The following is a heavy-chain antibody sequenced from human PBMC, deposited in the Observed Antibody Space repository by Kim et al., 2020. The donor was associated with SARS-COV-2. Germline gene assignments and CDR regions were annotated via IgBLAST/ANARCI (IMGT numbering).Heavy chain of an antibody. CDR2: INPSGDSA. CDR3: TKDKEGVPFRQPNWLGP. CDR1: GYTFTTYY. D-gene: IGHD3-3*01. V-gene: IGHV1-46*01. J-gene: IGHJ5*02. Sequence: ASVQVSCKASGYTFTTYYLHWVRQAPGQGLEWMGVINPSGDSAIYAQQFPGRVTMTTDTSTNPVYMELSSLRSEDTAVYYCTKDKEGVPFRQPNWLGPWGQGTLVTVSS.